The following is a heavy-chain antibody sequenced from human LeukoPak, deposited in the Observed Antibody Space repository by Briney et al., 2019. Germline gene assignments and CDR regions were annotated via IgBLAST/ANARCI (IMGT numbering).Heavy chain of an antibody. CDR3: ARAGAGYYDSSGYTN. CDR2: IKQDGSEK. D-gene: IGHD3-22*01. V-gene: IGHV3-7*01. Sequence: PGGSLRLSCAASGFTFSSYSMNWVRQAPGKGLEWVANIKQDGSEKYYVDSVKGRFTISRDNAKNTLYLQMNSLRAEDTAVYYCARAGAGYYDSSGYTNWGQGTLVTVSS. CDR1: GFTFSSYS. J-gene: IGHJ4*02.